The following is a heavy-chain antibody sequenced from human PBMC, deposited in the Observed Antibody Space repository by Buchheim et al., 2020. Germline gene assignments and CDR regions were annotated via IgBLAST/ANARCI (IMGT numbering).Heavy chain of an antibody. D-gene: IGHD2-15*01. CDR3: ARDRGPKKHNIVVVTRYWYFDL. Sequence: EVQLVESGGGLVQPGGSLRLSCAASGFTFSSYWMSWVRQAPGKGLEWVANIKQDGSEKYYVDSVKGRFTISRDNAKNSLYLQMNSLRAEDTAVYYCARDRGPKKHNIVVVTRYWYFDLWGRGTL. J-gene: IGHJ2*01. CDR1: GFTFSSYW. V-gene: IGHV3-7*03. CDR2: IKQDGSEK.